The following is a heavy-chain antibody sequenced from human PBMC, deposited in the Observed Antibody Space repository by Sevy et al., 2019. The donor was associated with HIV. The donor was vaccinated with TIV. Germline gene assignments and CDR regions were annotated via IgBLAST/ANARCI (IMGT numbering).Heavy chain of an antibody. J-gene: IGHJ4*02. CDR3: ARSSSAYPYHFDY. CDR2: IFHSGNT. Sequence: SETLPLTCAVSGGSISTDIYSWNWIRQPPGKGLEWIGYIFHSGNTYYNPSLKSRVTISIDRSKNQFSLNLSSVTAADTAVYYCARSSSAYPYHFDYWGQGTLVTVSS. V-gene: IGHV4-30-2*01. CDR1: GGSISTDIYS.